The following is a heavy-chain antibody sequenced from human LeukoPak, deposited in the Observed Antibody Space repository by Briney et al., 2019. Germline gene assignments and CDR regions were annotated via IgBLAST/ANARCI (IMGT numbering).Heavy chain of an antibody. CDR2: IYPGDSES. Sequence: GASLQISCKGSGYIFASYWIGWVRQLPGKGLEWMGIIYPGDSESRYNPSFQGQVTISADKSISTAYLQWSSLKASDTAMYYCARRSFGGGLTYYFDYWGQGTLVTVSS. V-gene: IGHV5-51*01. J-gene: IGHJ4*02. D-gene: IGHD2-15*01. CDR1: GYIFASYW. CDR3: ARRSFGGGLTYYFDY.